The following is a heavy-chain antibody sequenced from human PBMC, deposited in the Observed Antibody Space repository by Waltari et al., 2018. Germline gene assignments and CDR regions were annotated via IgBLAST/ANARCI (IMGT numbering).Heavy chain of an antibody. J-gene: IGHJ3*02. CDR1: GLTFGAYY. D-gene: IGHD5-12*01. CDR2: ISTSGSIK. V-gene: IGHV3-11*04. Sequence: QRQRVGLGGGLVKPGGARRLACGLSGLTFGAYYMGWIRQAPGKGLEWVSYISTSGSIKYYGDSVKGRFTISRDNAKSSLYLQMNSLRAEDTAVYYCARRRYASAFDIWGQGTMVTVSS. CDR3: ARRRYASAFDI.